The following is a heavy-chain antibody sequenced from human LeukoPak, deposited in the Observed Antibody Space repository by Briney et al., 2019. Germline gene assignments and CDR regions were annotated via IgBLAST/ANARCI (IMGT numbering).Heavy chain of an antibody. CDR3: GKTPPDIVVVPTAMRVYFDF. J-gene: IGHJ4*02. CDR1: GFTFSRSA. CDR2: IRCNGGST. Sequence: SGRSLRLSCPASGFTFSRSAMGWDRPAPGEGMEWVSAIRCNGGSTDYAGSVKGRFTISRENSKYTLYLKMKSLRAGDPALYYCGKTPPDIVVVPTAMRVYFDFWGQGTLVTVFS. D-gene: IGHD2-2*01. V-gene: IGHV3-23*01.